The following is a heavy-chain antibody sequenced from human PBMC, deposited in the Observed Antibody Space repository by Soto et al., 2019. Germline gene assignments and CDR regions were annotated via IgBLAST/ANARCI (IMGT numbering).Heavy chain of an antibody. Sequence: EVQLLESGGGLVQPGGSLSLSCAASGFTFSSYAMSWVRQAPGKGLEWVSGISGSGGSTYYADSVKGRFTISTDNSKNTLYLHMNSLRAEDTAVYYCAKDPWGYYYGMDVWGQGTTVTVSS. J-gene: IGHJ6*02. D-gene: IGHD7-27*01. CDR2: ISGSGGST. CDR1: GFTFSSYA. V-gene: IGHV3-23*01. CDR3: AKDPWGYYYGMDV.